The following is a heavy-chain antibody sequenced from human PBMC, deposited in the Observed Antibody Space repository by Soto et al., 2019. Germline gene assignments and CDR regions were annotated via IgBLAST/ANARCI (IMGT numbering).Heavy chain of an antibody. CDR3: ARVTFDHFVHWFDP. CDR2: TYFRSKWSN. Sequence: SQTLSLTCAISGDSVSSNSAAWNWIRQSPSRGLEWLGRTYFRSKWSNDYAISEKSRITINPDTSKNQFSLLLNSVTPEDTAVYYCARVTFDHFVHWFDPWGQGTLVTVSS. CDR1: GDSVSSNSAA. V-gene: IGHV6-1*01. D-gene: IGHD3-9*01. J-gene: IGHJ5*02.